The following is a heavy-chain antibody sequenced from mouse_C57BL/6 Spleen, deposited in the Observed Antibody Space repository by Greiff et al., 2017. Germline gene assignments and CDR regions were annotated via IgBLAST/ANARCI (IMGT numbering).Heavy chain of an antibody. V-gene: IGHV1-81*01. CDR2: IYPRSGNT. Sequence: VQLQQSGAELARPGASVKLSCKASGYTFTSYGISWVKQRTGQGLEWIGEIYPRSGNTYYNEKFKGKATLTADKSSSTAYMELRSLTSEDSAVYFCAREGEPFAYWGQGTLVTVSA. CDR1: GYTFTSYG. CDR3: AREGEPFAY. D-gene: IGHD3-3*01. J-gene: IGHJ3*01.